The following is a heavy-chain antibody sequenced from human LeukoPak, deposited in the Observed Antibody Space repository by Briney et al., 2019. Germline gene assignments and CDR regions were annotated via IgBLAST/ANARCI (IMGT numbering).Heavy chain of an antibody. CDR1: GYSFTSYW. V-gene: IGHV5-51*01. D-gene: IGHD6-13*01. CDR2: IYPGDSDT. J-gene: IGHJ4*02. Sequence: GESLKISCKGSGYSFTSYWIGWVRQMPGKGLEWMGIIYPGDSDTRYSPSFQGQVTISADKSISTAYLQWSSLKASDTAMYYCARHLLPGIAAAGTSSSLWGQGTLVTVSS. CDR3: ARHLLPGIAAAGTSSSL.